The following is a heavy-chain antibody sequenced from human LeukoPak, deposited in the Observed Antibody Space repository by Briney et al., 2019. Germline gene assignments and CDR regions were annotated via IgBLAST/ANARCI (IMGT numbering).Heavy chain of an antibody. Sequence: GESLKISCKGSGYTFIRFWIGWVRQMPGKGLEWMGIIYPGDSETRYSPSFQGQVTISVDKSISTAYLQWSSLKASDTAVYYCATGGIYSSNFDYWGQGTLVAVSS. CDR1: GYTFIRFW. CDR3: ATGGIYSSNFDY. CDR2: IYPGDSET. V-gene: IGHV5-51*01. D-gene: IGHD5-18*01. J-gene: IGHJ4*02.